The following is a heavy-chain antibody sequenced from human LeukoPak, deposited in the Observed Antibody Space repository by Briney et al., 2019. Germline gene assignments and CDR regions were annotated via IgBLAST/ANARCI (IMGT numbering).Heavy chain of an antibody. V-gene: IGHV4-39*02. CDR2: IYYSGST. Sequence: SETLSLTCTVCGGSISSSSYYWGWIRQPPGKGLEWIGSIYYSGSTYYNPSLKSRVTISVDTSKNQFSLQLSSVTAADTAVYYCAREKTGVYAVVYFDYWGQGTLVTVSS. CDR1: GGSISSSSYY. CDR3: AREKTGVYAVVYFDY. D-gene: IGHD5/OR15-5a*01. J-gene: IGHJ4*02.